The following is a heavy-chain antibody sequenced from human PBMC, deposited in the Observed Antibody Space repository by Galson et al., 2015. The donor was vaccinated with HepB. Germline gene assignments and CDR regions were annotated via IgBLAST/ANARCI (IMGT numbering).Heavy chain of an antibody. Sequence: SVKVSCKASGGTFSSYTISWVRQAPGQGLEWMGRIIPILGIANYAQKFQGRVTITADKSTSTAYMELSSLRSEDTAVYYCASIGWGSVAATLEVIDYWGQGTLVTVSS. CDR2: IIPILGIA. CDR1: GGTFSSYT. J-gene: IGHJ4*02. V-gene: IGHV1-69*02. D-gene: IGHD2-15*01. CDR3: ASIGWGSVAATLEVIDY.